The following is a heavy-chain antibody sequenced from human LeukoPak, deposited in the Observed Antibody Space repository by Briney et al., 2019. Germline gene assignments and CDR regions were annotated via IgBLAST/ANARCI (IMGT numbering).Heavy chain of an antibody. J-gene: IGHJ4*02. CDR1: GDSISSYY. CDR2: IDYTGST. CDR3: ARSRRPPFFDY. V-gene: IGHV4-59*01. Sequence: PSETLSLTCTVSGDSISSYYWSWIRQSPGKGLEWIVYIDYTGSTNYNPFLQSRSTISLDTPKNQFCLRLSSVTAADTAVYYCARSRRPPFFDYWGQGTLVTISS.